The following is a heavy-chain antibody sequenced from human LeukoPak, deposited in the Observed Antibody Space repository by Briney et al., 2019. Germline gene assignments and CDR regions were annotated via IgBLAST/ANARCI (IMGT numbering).Heavy chain of an antibody. V-gene: IGHV4-61*02. CDR2: IYTSGST. CDR3: AREYYYDSSGYYGAYFDY. Sequence: SETLSLTCTVSGGSISSSSYYWGWIRQPAGKGLEWIGRIYTSGSTNYNPSLKSRVTMSVDTSKNQFSLKLSSVTAADTAVYYCAREYYYDSSGYYGAYFDYWGQGTLVTVSS. D-gene: IGHD3-22*01. CDR1: GGSISSSSYY. J-gene: IGHJ4*02.